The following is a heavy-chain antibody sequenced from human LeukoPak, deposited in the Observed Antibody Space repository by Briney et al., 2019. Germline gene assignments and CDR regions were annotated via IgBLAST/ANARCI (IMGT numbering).Heavy chain of an antibody. J-gene: IGHJ6*03. CDR2: ISSNGGST. D-gene: IGHD5-18*01. V-gene: IGHV3-64*01. CDR1: GFTFSSYA. Sequence: GGSLRLSCAASGFTFSSYAMHWVRQAPGKGLEYVSGISSNGGSTYYANSVKGRFIISRDNFKNTLYLQMGSLRGEDMAVYYCARDAGYSYGHYYYYYMDVWGKGTTVTVSS. CDR3: ARDAGYSYGHYYYYYMDV.